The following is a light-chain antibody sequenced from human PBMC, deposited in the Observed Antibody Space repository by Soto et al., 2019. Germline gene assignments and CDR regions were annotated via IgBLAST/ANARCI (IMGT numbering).Light chain of an antibody. Sequence: QSVLTQPPSVSAAPGQNVTISCSGSRSNSGDNDVSGYQQLPGTSPKLLIFDNNKRPSGIPDRFSCSKSGTSATLDITGLRTGDEADFYCGTWDSSLGAGVFGAGTKGTVL. CDR1: RSNSGDND. CDR2: DNN. CDR3: GTWDSSLGAGV. V-gene: IGLV1-51*01. J-gene: IGLJ1*01.